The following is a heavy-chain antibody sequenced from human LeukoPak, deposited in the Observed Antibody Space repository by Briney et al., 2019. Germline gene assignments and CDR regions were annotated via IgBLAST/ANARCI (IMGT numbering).Heavy chain of an antibody. CDR2: ISAYNGNT. V-gene: IGHV1-18*01. CDR1: GYTFTTYG. J-gene: IGHJ4*02. CDR3: ARALVDGYKELGY. D-gene: IGHD5-24*01. Sequence: ASVKVSCKASGYTFTTYGIIWLRQAPGQGLEWMGWISAYNGNTNYAQKLQGRVTMTTDTSTSTAYMELRSLRSDDTAVYYCARALVDGYKELGYWGQGTLVTVSS.